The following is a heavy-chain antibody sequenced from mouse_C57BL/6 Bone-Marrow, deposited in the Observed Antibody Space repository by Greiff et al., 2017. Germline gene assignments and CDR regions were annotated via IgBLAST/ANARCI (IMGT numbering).Heavy chain of an antibody. D-gene: IGHD2-1*01. CDR3: AHGNYFYWYFAV. CDR2: IAPNSGGT. Sequence: QVQLQQPGAELVKPGASVKLSCKASGYTFTSYWMHWVKQRPGRGLEWIGRIAPNSGGTKYNEKFQSKATLTVDKPSSTAYMQLSSLTSEDSAVYYCAHGNYFYWYFAVWGTGTTVTVSS. J-gene: IGHJ1*03. CDR1: GYTFTSYW. V-gene: IGHV1-72*01.